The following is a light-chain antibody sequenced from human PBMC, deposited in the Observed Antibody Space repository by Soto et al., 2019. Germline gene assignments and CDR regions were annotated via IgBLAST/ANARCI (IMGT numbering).Light chain of an antibody. J-gene: IGKJ1*01. CDR1: QSVSSY. V-gene: IGKV3-11*01. CDR3: QQYVSSPRT. CDR2: DVS. Sequence: EVVLTQSPATLSLSPGGSATLSCRASQSVSSYLAWYQQRPGQALRLLIYDVSKRATGIPARFSGSGSGTDFTLTISSLEPEDFAVYYCQQYVSSPRTFGQGTKVEIK.